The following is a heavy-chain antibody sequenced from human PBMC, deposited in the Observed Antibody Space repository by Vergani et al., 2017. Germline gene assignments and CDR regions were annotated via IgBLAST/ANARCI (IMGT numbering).Heavy chain of an antibody. CDR3: ARGGDSYYYDSSGYYPFDY. J-gene: IGHJ4*02. D-gene: IGHD3-22*01. CDR2: IYYSGST. CDR1: GGSISSYY. Sequence: QVQLQESGPGLVKPSETLSLTCTVSGGSISSYYWSWIRQPPGKGLEWFGYIYYSGSTNYNPSLKSRVTIAVDTSKNKFSLKLSSVTAADTAVYYCARGGDSYYYDSSGYYPFDYWGQGTLVTVSS. V-gene: IGHV4-59*01.